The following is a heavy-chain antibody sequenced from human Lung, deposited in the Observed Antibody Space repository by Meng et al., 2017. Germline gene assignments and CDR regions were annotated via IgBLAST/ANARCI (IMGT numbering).Heavy chain of an antibody. CDR2: IYYTGST. Sequence: QLQLQESGPGLVKPSETLSLSCTVSGRSIDSSSYYWGWIRQPPGTGLEWIGSIYYTGSTYYNPSLKSRVTISVDTSKNQFSLKLSSVTAADTAVFYCARVGYYYDSGGYYGIDYWGQGTLVTVSS. V-gene: IGHV4-39*01. J-gene: IGHJ4*02. CDR3: ARVGYYYDSGGYYGIDY. D-gene: IGHD3-22*01. CDR1: GRSIDSSSYY.